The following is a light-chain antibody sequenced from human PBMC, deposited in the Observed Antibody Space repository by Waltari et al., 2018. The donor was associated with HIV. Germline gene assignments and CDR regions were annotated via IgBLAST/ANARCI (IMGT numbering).Light chain of an antibody. CDR1: QSVSSSC. Sequence: EIVLTPSSGTLSLSPGERATLSCRASQSVSSSCLAWYQQKPGQAPMLLIYGASSSATGIPDRVSGSGSGTDFTLTISRLEPEDFAVYYCQQYGSSPRAWTFGQGTKVEIK. CDR3: QQYGSSPRAWT. CDR2: GAS. V-gene: IGKV3-20*01. J-gene: IGKJ1*01.